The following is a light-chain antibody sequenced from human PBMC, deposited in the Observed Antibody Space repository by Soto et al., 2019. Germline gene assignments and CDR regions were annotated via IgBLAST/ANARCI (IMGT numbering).Light chain of an antibody. V-gene: IGLV4-60*02. Sequence: QPVLTQSSSASASLGSSVKLTCTLSSGHSDYMIAWHQQQPGKAPRYLMTVEGSGDNNRGSGVPDRFSGSSSGADRYLTISNLQFDDEADYYCETWDSNTWVFGGGTKVTVL. CDR3: ETWDSNTWV. J-gene: IGLJ3*02. CDR2: VEGSGDN. CDR1: SGHSDYM.